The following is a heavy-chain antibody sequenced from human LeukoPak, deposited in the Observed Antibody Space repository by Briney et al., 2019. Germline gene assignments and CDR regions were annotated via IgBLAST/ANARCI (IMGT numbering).Heavy chain of an antibody. Sequence: SVKVSCKASGGTFSSYAISWVRQAPGLGLEWMGRIIPIFGTANYAQKFQGRVTITTDESTSTAYMELSSLRSEDTAVYYCAIEWFGELWPFDYWGQGTLVTVSS. J-gene: IGHJ4*02. CDR3: AIEWFGELWPFDY. V-gene: IGHV1-69*05. D-gene: IGHD3-10*01. CDR2: IIPIFGTA. CDR1: GGTFSSYA.